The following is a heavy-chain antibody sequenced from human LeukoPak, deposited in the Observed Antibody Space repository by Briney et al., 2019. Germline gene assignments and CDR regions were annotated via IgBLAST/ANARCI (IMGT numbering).Heavy chain of an antibody. V-gene: IGHV4-30-4*01. Sequence: SSETLSLTCTVSGGSIISGDYYWSWIRQPPGKGLEWIGYIYYSGSTYYNPSLKSRVTISVDTSKNQFSLKLSSVTAADTAVYYCARDTTVYYYGMDVWGQGTTVTASS. CDR3: ARDTTVYYYGMDV. J-gene: IGHJ6*02. CDR1: GGSIISGDYY. D-gene: IGHD4-11*01. CDR2: IYYSGST.